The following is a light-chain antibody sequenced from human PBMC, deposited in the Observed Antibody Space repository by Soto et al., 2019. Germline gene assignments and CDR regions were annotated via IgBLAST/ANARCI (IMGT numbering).Light chain of an antibody. J-gene: IGKJ5*01. CDR2: AAS. CDR3: QQLNIDSYPIT. CDR1: QGISSY. V-gene: IGKV1-9*01. Sequence: IQLTQSPSSLSASVGDRVTITCRASQGISSYLAWYQQKPGKAPKLLIKAASRLQTGVPSRFSGSGSGTDFTLTISGLQPDDSATYYCQQLNIDSYPITFGQGTRLELK.